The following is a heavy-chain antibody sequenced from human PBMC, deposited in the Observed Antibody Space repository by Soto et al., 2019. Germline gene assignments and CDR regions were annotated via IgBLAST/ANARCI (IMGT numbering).Heavy chain of an antibody. D-gene: IGHD5-18*01. CDR2: MNPNSGNT. J-gene: IGHJ6*02. V-gene: IGHV1-8*01. Sequence: QVQLVQSGAEVKKPGASVKVSCKASGYTFTSYDINWVRQATGQGLEWMGWMNPNSGNTGYAQKFQGRVTMTRNTSISTAYMELSSLRSEDTAVYYCARSGYSYGSFYYYYYGMDVWRQGTTVTVSS. CDR1: GYTFTSYD. CDR3: ARSGYSYGSFYYYYYGMDV.